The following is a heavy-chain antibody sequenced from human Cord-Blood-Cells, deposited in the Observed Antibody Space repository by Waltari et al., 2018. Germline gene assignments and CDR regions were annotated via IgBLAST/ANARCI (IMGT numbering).Heavy chain of an antibody. CDR2: IIPIFGTA. D-gene: IGHD3-16*01. V-gene: IGHV1-69*01. J-gene: IGHJ1*01. CDR1: GHTFSSYA. Sequence: VTVSCKASGHTFSSYAISWVRQAPGQGLGWMGGIIPIFGTANYAQKCQGRVTITADESTSTAYMELSSLRSEDTAVYYCARDRKGGGAQHWGQGTLGTVSA. CDR3: ARDRKGGGAQH.